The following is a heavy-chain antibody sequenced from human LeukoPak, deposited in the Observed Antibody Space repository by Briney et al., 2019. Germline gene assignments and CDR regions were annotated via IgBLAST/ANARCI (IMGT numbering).Heavy chain of an antibody. J-gene: IGHJ6*02. Sequence: ASMKVSCKASGGTFSSYAISWVRQAPGQGLEWMGGIIPIFGTANYAQKFQGRVTITADESTSTAYMELSSLRSEDTAVYYCARGMGNYYDSSGSSLDVWGQGTTVTVSS. CDR3: ARGMGNYYDSSGSSLDV. D-gene: IGHD3-22*01. V-gene: IGHV1-69*13. CDR2: IIPIFGTA. CDR1: GGTFSSYA.